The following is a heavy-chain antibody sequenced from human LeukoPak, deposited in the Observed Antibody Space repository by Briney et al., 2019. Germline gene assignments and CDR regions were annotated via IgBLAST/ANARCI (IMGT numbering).Heavy chain of an antibody. CDR2: INAGNGNT. J-gene: IGHJ1*01. CDR1: GYTFTSYA. Sequence: ASVKVSCKASGYTFTSYAMHWVRQAPGQRLEWMGWINAGNGNTKYSQKFQGRVTITRDTSASTAYMKLSSLRSEDTAVYYCATYSSSNGREFQYWGQGTLVTVSS. V-gene: IGHV1-3*01. D-gene: IGHD2-2*01. CDR3: ATYSSSNGREFQY.